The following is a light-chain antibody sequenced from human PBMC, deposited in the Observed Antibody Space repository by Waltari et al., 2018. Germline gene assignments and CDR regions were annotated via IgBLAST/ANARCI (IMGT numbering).Light chain of an antibody. V-gene: IGLV3-21*02. J-gene: IGLJ2*01. CDR1: NIGGKS. CDR2: DDR. CDR3: QVWDSSSDHVI. Sequence: SYVLTQPPSVSVAPGQTARITCGGDNIGGKSVHWYQQKPGQAPVLVIYDDRDRPPTLPEPFSGSNSGNTAHLTNSRVEAGDEADYYCQVWDSSSDHVIFGGGTKVTV.